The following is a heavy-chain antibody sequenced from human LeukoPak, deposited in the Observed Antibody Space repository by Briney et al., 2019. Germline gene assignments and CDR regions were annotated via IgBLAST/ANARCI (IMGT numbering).Heavy chain of an antibody. Sequence: PGGSLRLSCAASGFTFSNAWMSWVRQAPGKGLEWVGRIKSKTDGGTTDYAAPVKGRFTISRDDSKNTLYLQMNSLKTEDTAVYYCTTSGYSSGWYGPGYFDYWGQGTLVTVSS. D-gene: IGHD6-19*01. CDR3: TTSGYSSGWYGPGYFDY. J-gene: IGHJ4*02. CDR1: GFTFSNAW. V-gene: IGHV3-15*01. CDR2: IKSKTDGGTT.